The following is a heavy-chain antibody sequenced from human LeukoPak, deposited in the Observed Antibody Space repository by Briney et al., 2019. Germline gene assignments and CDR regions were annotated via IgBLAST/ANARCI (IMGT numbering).Heavy chain of an antibody. V-gene: IGHV3-48*03. J-gene: IGHJ6*02. D-gene: IGHD2-21*02. CDR1: GFTLSSYE. Sequence: SGGSLRLSCAASGFTLSSYEMNWVRQAPGKGLEWVSFISSSGHTIYYADSVKGRFTISRDNARNSLYLQMNSLRAEDTAVYYCARDEHLRVGGDGHYYGMDVWGQGTTVTVSS. CDR3: ARDEHLRVGGDGHYYGMDV. CDR2: ISSSGHTI.